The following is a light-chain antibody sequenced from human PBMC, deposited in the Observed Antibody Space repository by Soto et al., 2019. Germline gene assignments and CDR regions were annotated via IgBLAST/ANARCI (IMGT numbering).Light chain of an antibody. CDR1: SSDVGGYNY. J-gene: IGLJ1*01. V-gene: IGLV2-14*03. CDR3: SSYTTSNTRQIV. CDR2: DVS. Sequence: QSALTQPASVSGSPGQSITIPCTGTSSDVGGYNYVSWYQHHPGKAPKLMIYDVSNRPSGVSNRFSGSKSGNTASLTISGLQPEDEADDYCSSYTTSNTRQIVFGTGTKLTVL.